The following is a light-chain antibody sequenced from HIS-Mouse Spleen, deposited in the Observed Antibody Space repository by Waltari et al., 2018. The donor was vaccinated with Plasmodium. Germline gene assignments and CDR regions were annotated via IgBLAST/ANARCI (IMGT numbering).Light chain of an antibody. Sequence: SCELTQPPSVSVSPGQTARITCSGDALPTKYAYWYQQQAGQAPVLVIYEDSKRPSGIPERFSGSSSGTMATLTISGAQVEDEADYYCYSTDSSGNHRVFGGGTKLTVL. CDR1: ALPTKY. J-gene: IGLJ3*02. CDR3: YSTDSSGNHRV. V-gene: IGLV3-10*01. CDR2: EDS.